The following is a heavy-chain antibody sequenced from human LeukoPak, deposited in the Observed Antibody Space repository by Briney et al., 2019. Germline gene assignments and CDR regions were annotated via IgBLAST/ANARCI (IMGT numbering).Heavy chain of an antibody. CDR3: ARGPVTTSLNYYYYYMDV. D-gene: IGHD4-11*01. CDR2: MNPNSGNT. V-gene: IGHV1-8*03. CDR1: GYTFTSYD. J-gene: IGHJ6*03. Sequence: ASVKVSCKASGYTFTSYDISWVRQATGQGLEWMGWMNPNSGNTGYAQKFQGRVTITRNTSISTAYMELSSLRSEDTAVYYCARGPVTTSLNYYYYYMDVWGKGTTVTVSS.